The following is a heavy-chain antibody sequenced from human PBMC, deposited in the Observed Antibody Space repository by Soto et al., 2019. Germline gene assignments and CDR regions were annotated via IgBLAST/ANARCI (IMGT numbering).Heavy chain of an antibody. CDR2: IYHSGST. J-gene: IGHJ6*02. CDR3: ARDHKWDGMDV. CDR1: GGSISSGGYS. Sequence: SETLSLTCAVSGGSISSGGYSWSWIRQPPGKGLEWIGYIYHSGSTYYNPSLKSRVTISVDRSKNQFSLKLSSVTAADTAVYYCARDHKWDGMDVWGQGTTVTVSS. V-gene: IGHV4-30-2*01. D-gene: IGHD1-26*01.